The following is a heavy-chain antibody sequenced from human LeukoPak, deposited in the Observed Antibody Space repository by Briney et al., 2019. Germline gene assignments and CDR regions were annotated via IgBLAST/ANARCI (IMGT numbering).Heavy chain of an antibody. J-gene: IGHJ4*02. Sequence: GASVKVSCKASGGTFSSYAISWVRQAPGQGLEWMGRIIPILGIANYAQKFQGRVTITADKSTSTAYMELSSLRSEDTAVYYCAREVMDTAMVDYWGQGTLVTVSS. CDR3: AREVMDTAMVDY. D-gene: IGHD5-18*01. CDR1: GGTFSSYA. V-gene: IGHV1-69*04. CDR2: IIPILGIA.